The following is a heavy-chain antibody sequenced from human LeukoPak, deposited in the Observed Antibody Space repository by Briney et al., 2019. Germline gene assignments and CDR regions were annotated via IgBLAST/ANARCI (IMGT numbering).Heavy chain of an antibody. V-gene: IGHV1-3*01. CDR1: GYNFARYN. Sequence: ASVKDSCKTSGYNFARYNMQWLRQAPGQSPEWMGSINGDNGNTKYSEKFQGRVTFTRDTSASSAYMELSRLRSEDTAVYYCARSSSGTYHYWGQGTLVTVSS. D-gene: IGHD3-10*01. J-gene: IGHJ4*02. CDR2: INGDNGNT. CDR3: ARSSSGTYHY.